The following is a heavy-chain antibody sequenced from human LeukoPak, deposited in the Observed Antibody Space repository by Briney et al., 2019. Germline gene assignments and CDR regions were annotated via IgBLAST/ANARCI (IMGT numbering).Heavy chain of an antibody. CDR2: INHSGNT. J-gene: IGHJ4*02. V-gene: IGHV4-34*01. D-gene: IGHD5-12*01. Sequence: PSETLSLTCAVYGGSLSGYYWSWIRQPPGKGLEWIGEINHSGNTNYNPSLKSRVTMSVDTSKNHFYLKLSSVTAADTAVYYCARLDSGYDPIDYWGQGTLVTVSS. CDR1: GGSLSGYY. CDR3: ARLDSGYDPIDY.